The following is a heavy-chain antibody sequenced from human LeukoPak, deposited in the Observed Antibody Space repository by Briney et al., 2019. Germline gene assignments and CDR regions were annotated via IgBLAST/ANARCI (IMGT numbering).Heavy chain of an antibody. V-gene: IGHV5-51*01. D-gene: IGHD6-13*01. CDR2: VYPGDSDT. CDR1: GYSFTNYW. Sequence: GESVQISCKASGYSFTNYWIAWVRQMPGKGLEWMGIVYPGDSDTRYNPSFQGQVTISADKSISTAYLQWSSLEASDTAIYYCATSRSSSWYNTFDIWGRGTMVTVSS. CDR3: ATSRSSSWYNTFDI. J-gene: IGHJ3*02.